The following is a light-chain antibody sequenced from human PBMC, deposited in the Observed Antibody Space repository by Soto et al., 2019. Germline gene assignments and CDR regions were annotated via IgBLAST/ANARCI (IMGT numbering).Light chain of an antibody. CDR3: QHYNSYPWT. J-gene: IGKJ1*01. Sequence: DIQMTQSPSILSASVGDRVTITCRASQCISGWLAWYQQKPGKAPNLLVYTASHLESGVPSRFSGSGSGTEFTLTISSLQPGDFATYYCQHYNSYPWTVGQGTKVYSK. V-gene: IGKV1-5*03. CDR1: QCISGW. CDR2: TAS.